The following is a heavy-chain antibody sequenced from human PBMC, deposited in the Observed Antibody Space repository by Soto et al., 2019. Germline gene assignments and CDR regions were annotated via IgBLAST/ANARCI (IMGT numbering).Heavy chain of an antibody. Sequence: GGSLRLSCAASGFTFSSYAMGWVRQGPGKGLEWVAVVSIGGSTHYADSVRGRFTISRDNSKNTLSLQMNSLTDEDTAVYFCAKRRGAGGHFDYWGQGALVTVSS. J-gene: IGHJ4*02. CDR3: AKRRGAGGHFDY. V-gene: IGHV3-23*01. CDR2: VSIGGST. D-gene: IGHD2-15*01. CDR1: GFTFSSYA.